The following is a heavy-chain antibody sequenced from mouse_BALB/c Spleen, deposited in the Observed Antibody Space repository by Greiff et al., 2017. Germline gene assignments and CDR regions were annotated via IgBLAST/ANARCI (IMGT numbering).Heavy chain of an antibody. CDR2: IYPGSGST. CDR1: GYTFTDYV. V-gene: IGHV1-77*01. J-gene: IGHJ4*01. Sequence: VKLMESGPELVKPGASVKMSCKASGYTFTDYVISWVKQRTGQGLEWIGEIYPGSGSTYYNEKFKGKATLTADKSSNTAYMQLSSLTSEDSAVYFCASGGYYGSSLMDYWGQGTSVTVSS. CDR3: ASGGYYGSSLMDY. D-gene: IGHD1-1*01.